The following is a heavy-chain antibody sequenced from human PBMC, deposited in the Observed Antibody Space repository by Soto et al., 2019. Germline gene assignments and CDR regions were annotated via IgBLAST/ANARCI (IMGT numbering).Heavy chain of an antibody. CDR1: GGTFSSYT. Sequence: QVQLVQSGAEVKKPGSSVKVSCKASGGTFSSYTISWVRQAPGQGLEWMGRIIPILGIANYAQKFQGRVTSTADKSTSTAYMELSSLRSEDTAVYYCARDRIAAAGTVDYWGQGTLVTVSS. V-gene: IGHV1-69*08. D-gene: IGHD6-13*01. CDR3: ARDRIAAAGTVDY. J-gene: IGHJ4*02. CDR2: IIPILGIA.